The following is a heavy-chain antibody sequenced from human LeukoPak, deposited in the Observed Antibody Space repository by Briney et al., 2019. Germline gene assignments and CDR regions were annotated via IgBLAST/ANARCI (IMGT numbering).Heavy chain of an antibody. CDR1: GFTFSSYA. D-gene: IGHD2-15*01. J-gene: IGHJ4*02. V-gene: IGHV3-23*01. CDR2: ISGSGAST. Sequence: GGSLRLSCAASGFTFSSYAMSWVRQAPGKGLEWVSSISGSGASTYYADSVKGRFTISRDNSKNTLYLQMNSLRAEDTAVYYCARIIYSLYYFDYWGQGTLVTVSS. CDR3: ARIIYSLYYFDY.